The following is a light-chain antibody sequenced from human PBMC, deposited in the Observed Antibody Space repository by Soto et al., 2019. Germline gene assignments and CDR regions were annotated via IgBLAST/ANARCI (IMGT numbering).Light chain of an antibody. CDR3: QQYGSSPPTT. J-gene: IGKJ1*01. CDR2: GAS. Sequence: EIVLTQFPGTLSLSPGARATLSCRASQSVSSNYLAWYQQKPGQSPRLLIYGASSRATGIPDRFSGSGSGTYCTLTISRLEPEDFAVYYCQQYGSSPPTTFGQGTKVEI. CDR1: QSVSSNY. V-gene: IGKV3-20*01.